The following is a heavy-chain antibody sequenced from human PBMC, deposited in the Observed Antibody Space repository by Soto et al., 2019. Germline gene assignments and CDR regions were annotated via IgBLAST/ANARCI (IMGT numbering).Heavy chain of an antibody. CDR1: GGSFSDYF. D-gene: IGHD2-8*01. J-gene: IGHJ6*02. CDR2: IHHGGST. Sequence: PSETLSLTCAVYGGSFSDYFWIWIRQPPGKGLQWIGEIHHGGSTHYNPSLKSRVTISIDTSKNQFSLRLSSVTAADTAVYYCARQAVSLTNKFFLYNHGQDVWGQGTTVTVSS. CDR3: ARQAVSLTNKFFLYNHGQDV. V-gene: IGHV4-34*01.